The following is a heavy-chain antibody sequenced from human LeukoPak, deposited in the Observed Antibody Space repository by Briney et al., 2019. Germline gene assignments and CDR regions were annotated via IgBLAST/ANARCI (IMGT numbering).Heavy chain of an antibody. V-gene: IGHV3-30-3*01. Sequence: TGGSLRLSCAASGFTFSSYAMHWVRQAPGKGLEWVAVISYDGSNKYYADSVKGRFTISRDNSKNTLYLQMNSLRAEDTAVYYCARGTSLGYCSSTSCHDAFDIWGQGTMVTVSS. CDR2: ISYDGSNK. J-gene: IGHJ3*02. CDR1: GFTFSSYA. D-gene: IGHD2-2*01. CDR3: ARGTSLGYCSSTSCHDAFDI.